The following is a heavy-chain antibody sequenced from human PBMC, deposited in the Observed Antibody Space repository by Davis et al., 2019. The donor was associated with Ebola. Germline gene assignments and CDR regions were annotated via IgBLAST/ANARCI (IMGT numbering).Heavy chain of an antibody. CDR1: GGSISNYF. CDR3: ARGNSDYGEFDY. V-gene: IGHV4-59*01. Sequence: SETLSLTCTVSGGSISNYFWSWIRQPPGKGLEWIGYIYYSGITSYNPSLKSRVAISLQTSKNQFSLRLSSVTAADTAVYYCARGNSDYGEFDYWGQGTLVNVSS. J-gene: IGHJ4*02. D-gene: IGHD4-17*01. CDR2: IYYSGIT.